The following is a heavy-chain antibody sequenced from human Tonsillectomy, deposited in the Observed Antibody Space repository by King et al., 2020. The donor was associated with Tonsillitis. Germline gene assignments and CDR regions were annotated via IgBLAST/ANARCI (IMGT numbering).Heavy chain of an antibody. J-gene: IGHJ6*02. Sequence: VQLVESGGGVVQPGRSLRLSCAASGFTFSSYAMHWVRQAPGKGLEWVAVISYDGSNKYYADSVKGRFTISRDNSKNTLYLQMNSLRAEDTAVYYCARDRIAPIYYGMDVWGHGTTVTVSS. CDR2: ISYDGSNK. CDR3: ARDRIAPIYYGMDV. CDR1: GFTFSSYA. D-gene: IGHD6-13*01. V-gene: IGHV3-30-3*01.